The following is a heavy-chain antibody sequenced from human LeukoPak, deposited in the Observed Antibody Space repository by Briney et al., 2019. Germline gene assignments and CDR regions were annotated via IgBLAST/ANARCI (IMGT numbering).Heavy chain of an antibody. CDR3: ARDHDSWRSDY. D-gene: IGHD6-13*01. CDR1: GGSISSYY. J-gene: IGHJ4*02. Sequence: PSETLSLTCTVSGGSISSYYWSWIRQPAGKGLDWIGRIYTSGSTNYNPPLKSRVTMSVDTSKNQFSLKLSSVTAADTAVYYCARDHDSWRSDYWGQGTLVTVSS. CDR2: IYTSGST. V-gene: IGHV4-4*07.